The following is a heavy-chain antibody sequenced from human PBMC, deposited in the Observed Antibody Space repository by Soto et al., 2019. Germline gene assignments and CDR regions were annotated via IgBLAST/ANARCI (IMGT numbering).Heavy chain of an antibody. J-gene: IGHJ6*02. CDR2: IIPIFGTA. CDR3: ARLYSGSLRHYYYGMDV. CDR1: GGTFSSYA. D-gene: IGHD1-26*01. V-gene: IGHV1-69*13. Sequence: SVKVSCKASGGTFSSYAISWVRQAPGQGLEWMGGIIPIFGTADYAQKFQGRVTITADESTSTAYMELSSLRSEDTAVYYCARLYSGSLRHYYYGMDVWGQGTTVTVSS.